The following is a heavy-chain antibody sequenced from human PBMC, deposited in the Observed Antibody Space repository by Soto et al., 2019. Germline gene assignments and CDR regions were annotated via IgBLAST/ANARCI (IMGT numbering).Heavy chain of an antibody. D-gene: IGHD3-10*01. J-gene: IGHJ4*02. V-gene: IGHV1-18*01. CDR2: ISAYNGNT. Sequence: ASVKVSCKASGYTFTSYGISWVRQAPGQGLEWMGWISAYNGNTNYAQKLQGRVTMTTDTSTSTAYMELRSLRSDDTAVYYCARGHSPHYYGSGAPDYWGQGTLVTVSS. CDR1: GYTFTSYG. CDR3: ARGHSPHYYGSGAPDY.